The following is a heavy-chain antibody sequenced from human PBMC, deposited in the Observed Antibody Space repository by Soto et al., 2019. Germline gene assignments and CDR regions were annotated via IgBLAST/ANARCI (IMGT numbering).Heavy chain of an antibody. CDR1: GYTFTSYG. V-gene: IGHV1-18*01. CDR3: ARVYDDDSGSHGAFDI. J-gene: IGHJ3*02. D-gene: IGHD1-26*01. CDR2: ISAYNGNT. Sequence: QVQLVQSGAEVKKPGASVKVSCKASGYTFTSYGIIWVRQAPGQGLEWMGWISAYNGNTNYAQTLQGRVTMNTDTSTSTAYMELRSLRSDDTAVYYCARVYDDDSGSHGAFDIWGQGTMVTVSS.